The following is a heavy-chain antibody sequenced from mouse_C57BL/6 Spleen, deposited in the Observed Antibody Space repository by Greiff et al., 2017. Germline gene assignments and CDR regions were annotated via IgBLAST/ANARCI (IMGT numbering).Heavy chain of an antibody. J-gene: IGHJ3*01. D-gene: IGHD4-1*01. CDR3: ARSKADWDVGFAY. V-gene: IGHV1-55*01. Sequence: QVQLQQPGAELVKPGASVKMSCKASGYTFTSYWITWVKQRPGQGLEWIGDIYPGSGTNYNEKFKSKATLTVDTSSSTAYMQLSSLTADDSAVYFCARSKADWDVGFAYWGQGTLVTVSA. CDR2: IYPGSGT. CDR1: GYTFTSYW.